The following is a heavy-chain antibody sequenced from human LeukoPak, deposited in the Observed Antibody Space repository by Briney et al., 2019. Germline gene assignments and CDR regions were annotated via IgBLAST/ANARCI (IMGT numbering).Heavy chain of an antibody. CDR3: ATLNWEHWYFDL. J-gene: IGHJ2*01. D-gene: IGHD1-26*01. CDR1: GYTLTELS. Sequence: GASVKVSCTVSGYTLTELSMHWVRQAPGKGLEWMGGFDPEDGETIYAQKFQGRVTMTEDTSTDTAYMELSSLRSEDTAVYYCATLNWEHWYFDLWGRGTLVTVSS. CDR2: FDPEDGET. V-gene: IGHV1-24*01.